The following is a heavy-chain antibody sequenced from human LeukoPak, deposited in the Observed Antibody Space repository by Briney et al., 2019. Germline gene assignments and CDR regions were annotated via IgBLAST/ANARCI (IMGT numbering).Heavy chain of an antibody. Sequence: GGSLRLSCAASGFTFSNHGMNWVRQAPGKGLEWVSGISPSGDITYYVDSVKGRFTISRDNSKNTLYLEVISLTAEDTAVYYCAKDDAWLRFGEWSQGTLVTVSS. D-gene: IGHD3-10*01. V-gene: IGHV3-23*01. CDR1: GFTFSNHG. CDR3: AKDDAWLRFGE. J-gene: IGHJ4*02. CDR2: ISPSGDIT.